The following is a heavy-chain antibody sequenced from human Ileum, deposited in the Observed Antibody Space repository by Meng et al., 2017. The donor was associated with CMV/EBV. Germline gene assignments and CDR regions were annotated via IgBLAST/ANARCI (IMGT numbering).Heavy chain of an antibody. V-gene: IGHV4-39*07. J-gene: IGHJ4*02. CDR1: GDPISSGSHS. D-gene: IGHD1-26*01. CDR3: ARDLTNKWFYY. Sequence: QIQLQESGPRLVKPAETLSLTCTASGDPISSGSHSWAWFRQPPGKRLEWIGSMYFSGIADYNPSLKSRVTISLHATQKQFSLRLTSVTAADSAVYFCARDLTNKWFYYWGQGTLVTVSS. CDR2: MYFSGIA.